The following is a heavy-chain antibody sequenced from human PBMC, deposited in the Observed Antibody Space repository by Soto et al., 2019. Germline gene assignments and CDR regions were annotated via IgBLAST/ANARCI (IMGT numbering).Heavy chain of an antibody. CDR2: INSDGSST. CDR3: ARGTLGYCSGGSCYGPNDAFDI. CDR1: GFTFSSYW. Sequence: GGSLRLSCAASGFTFSSYWMHWVRQAPGKGLVWVSRINSDGSSTSYADSVKGRFTICRDNAKNTLYLQMNSLRAEDTAVYYCARGTLGYCSGGSCYGPNDAFDIWGQGTMVTVSS. D-gene: IGHD2-15*01. J-gene: IGHJ3*02. V-gene: IGHV3-74*01.